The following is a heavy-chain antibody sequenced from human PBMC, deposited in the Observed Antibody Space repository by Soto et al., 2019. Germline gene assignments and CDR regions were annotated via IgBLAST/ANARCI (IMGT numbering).Heavy chain of an antibody. D-gene: IGHD6-19*01. J-gene: IGHJ5*02. V-gene: IGHV4-39*01. CDR3: ARYSSGWYDNWFDP. CDR2: IYYSGST. CDR1: GGSISSSSYY. Sequence: SETLSLTCTVSGGSISSSSYYWGWTRQPPGKGLEWIGSIYYSGSTYYNPSLKSRVTISVDTSKNQFSLKLSSVTAADTFVYFCARYSSGWYDNWFDPWGQGTLVIVTS.